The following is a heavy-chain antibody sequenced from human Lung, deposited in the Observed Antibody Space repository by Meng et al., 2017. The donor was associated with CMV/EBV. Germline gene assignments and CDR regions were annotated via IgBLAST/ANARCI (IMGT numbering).Heavy chain of an antibody. CDR3: TREGGSSWDY. J-gene: IGHJ4*02. Sequence: ASXXVSCKASGYTFTSYYMHWVRQAPGQGLEWMGIINPSGGSTSYAQKFQGRVTMTRDTSTSTVYMELSSLRSEDTAVYYCTREGGSSWDYWGQGTLVTVSS. D-gene: IGHD6-13*01. V-gene: IGHV1-46*01. CDR1: GYTFTSYY. CDR2: INPSGGST.